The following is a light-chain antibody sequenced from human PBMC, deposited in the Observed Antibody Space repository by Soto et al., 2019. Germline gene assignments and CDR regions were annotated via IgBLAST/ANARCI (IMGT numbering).Light chain of an antibody. CDR3: GTWDSSLSAGGVV. CDR2: DNN. Sequence: QLVLTQPPSVSAAPGQKVTISCSGSTSNIGTNYVSWYQQLPGTAPKLLIYDNNNRPSGIPDRFSGSKSGTSATLGITGLQTGDEADYYCGTWDSSLSAGGVVFGGGTKVTVL. CDR1: TSNIGTNY. J-gene: IGLJ2*01. V-gene: IGLV1-51*01.